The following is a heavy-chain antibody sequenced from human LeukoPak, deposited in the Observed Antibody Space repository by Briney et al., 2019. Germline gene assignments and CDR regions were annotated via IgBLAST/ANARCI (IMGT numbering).Heavy chain of an antibody. CDR1: GGSISSGSYY. V-gene: IGHV4-61*02. J-gene: IGHJ6*03. Sequence: SETLSLTCTVSGGSISSGSYYWSWLRQLAGKGLEWIGRIYTSGSTNYNPSLKSRVTISVDTSKNQFSLKLSSVTAADTAVYYCARKDYYYYMDVWGKGTTVTVSS. CDR3: ARKDYYYYMDV. CDR2: IYTSGST.